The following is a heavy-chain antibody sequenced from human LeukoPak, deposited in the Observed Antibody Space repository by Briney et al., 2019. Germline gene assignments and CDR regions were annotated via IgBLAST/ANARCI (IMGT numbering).Heavy chain of an antibody. J-gene: IGHJ6*04. D-gene: IGHD3-16*01. CDR3: ARDPGYESWSPFWGGMDV. Sequence: PGGSLRLSCAASGFTFSSSWTHWVRQAPGKGLAWVSRITRDGSSTTYADSVKGRFTTSRDNAKNTLYLQMDSLRDDDTAVYYCARDPGYESWSPFWGGMDVWGNGTTVIVSS. V-gene: IGHV3-74*01. CDR2: ITRDGSST. CDR1: GFTFSSSW.